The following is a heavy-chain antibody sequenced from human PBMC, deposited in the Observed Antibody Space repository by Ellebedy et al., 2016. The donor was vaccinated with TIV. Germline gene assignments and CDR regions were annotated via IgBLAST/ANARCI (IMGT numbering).Heavy chain of an antibody. CDR2: IYPGDSDT. CDR1: GYSFTSYW. D-gene: IGHD3-16*01. J-gene: IGHJ4*02. CDR3: TTTTSGGGVTPYYFDY. Sequence: GESLKISCTGSGYSFTSYWIGWVRSVPGKGQEWLWIIYPGDSDTRYSLYFPVQVTFSADKSIPTAYLQWSSLKASDTAMYYCTTTTSGGGVTPYYFDYWGQGTLLTVSS. V-gene: IGHV5-51*01.